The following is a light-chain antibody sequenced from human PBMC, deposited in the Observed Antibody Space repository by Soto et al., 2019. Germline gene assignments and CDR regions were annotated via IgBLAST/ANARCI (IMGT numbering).Light chain of an antibody. CDR1: SSDVGDYNS. V-gene: IGLV2-11*01. CDR2: DVN. Sequence: QSALTQPRSVSGSPGQSVTISCTGTSSDVGDYNSVSWFQQHPGKAPKLMISDVNKRPSGVPDRFSGSKSGNTASLTISGLQAEDEADYYCCSYAGSYTYVFGTGTQLTVL. CDR3: CSYAGSYTYV. J-gene: IGLJ1*01.